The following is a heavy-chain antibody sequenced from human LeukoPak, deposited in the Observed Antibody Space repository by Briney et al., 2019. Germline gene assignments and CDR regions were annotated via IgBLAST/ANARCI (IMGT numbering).Heavy chain of an antibody. CDR3: AKEAYYHDTSGYYSPYFDY. CDR1: GFTFDDYG. CDR2: INWNGGST. Sequence: GGSLRLSCAASGFTFDDYGMSWVRQAPGKGLEWVSGINWNGGSTGYADSVKGRFTISRDNAKNSLYLQLNSLRAEDTAVYYCAKEAYYHDTSGYYSPYFDYWGQGTLVTVSS. J-gene: IGHJ4*02. D-gene: IGHD3-22*01. V-gene: IGHV3-20*04.